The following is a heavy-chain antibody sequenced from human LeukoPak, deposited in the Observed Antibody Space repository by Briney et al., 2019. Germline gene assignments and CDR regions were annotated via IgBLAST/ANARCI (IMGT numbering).Heavy chain of an antibody. D-gene: IGHD6-19*01. CDR3: AKDGGIAVAGTVYYFDY. V-gene: IGHV3-9*01. CDR1: GFTFDDYA. J-gene: IGHJ4*02. Sequence: GRSLRLSCAASGFTFDDYAMHWVRQAPGKGLEWVSGISWNSGSIGYADSVKGRFTISRDNAKNSLYLQMNSLRAEDTALYYCAKDGGIAVAGTVYYFDYWGQGTLVTVSS. CDR2: ISWNSGSI.